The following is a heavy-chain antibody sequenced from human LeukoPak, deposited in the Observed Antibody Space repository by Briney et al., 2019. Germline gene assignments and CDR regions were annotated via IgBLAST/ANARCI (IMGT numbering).Heavy chain of an antibody. V-gene: IGHV4-59*01. D-gene: IGHD6-19*01. Sequence: SETLSLTCTVSGDSISSYYWSWIRQPPGKGLEWIGYIYYSGSTKYNPSLESRVTISIDTSKNQFSLNLSSVTAADTAVYYCARQRHSSGRRFDYWGQGTLVTVSS. CDR3: ARQRHSSGRRFDY. CDR1: GDSISSYY. CDR2: IYYSGST. J-gene: IGHJ4*02.